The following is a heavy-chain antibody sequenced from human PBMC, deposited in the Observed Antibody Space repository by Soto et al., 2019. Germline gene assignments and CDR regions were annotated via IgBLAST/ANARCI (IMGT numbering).Heavy chain of an antibody. V-gene: IGHV1-18*01. J-gene: IGHJ6*02. CDR2: ISAYNGNT. D-gene: IGHD3-22*01. CDR3: ARDSNAGWVFSSGYYHYYGMDV. Sequence: AAVKVSCRASCYTFTSYGISWVRQAPGQGLEWMGWISAYNGNTNYAQKLQGRGTMTTDTSTSTAYMELRSMRSDDTVVYYCARDSNAGWVFSSGYYHYYGMDVWGQGTTVTVSS. CDR1: CYTFTSYG.